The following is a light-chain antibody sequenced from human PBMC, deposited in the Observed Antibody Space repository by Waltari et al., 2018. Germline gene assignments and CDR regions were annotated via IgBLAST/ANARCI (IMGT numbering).Light chain of an antibody. J-gene: IGLJ2*01. V-gene: IGLV1-51*01. CDR2: DND. Sequence: QSVLTQPPSVSAAPGQRVTISCSGRRSNLEYHYVSLYRQLPGTAPKLLIYDNDKRPSGIPDRFSGSKSGTSATLGITGLQTGDEADYYCGTWDSSLTAVVFGGGTKLTVL. CDR1: RSNLEYHY. CDR3: GTWDSSLTAVV.